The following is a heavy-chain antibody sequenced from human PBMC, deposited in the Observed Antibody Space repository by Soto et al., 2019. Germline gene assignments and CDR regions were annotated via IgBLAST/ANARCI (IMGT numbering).Heavy chain of an antibody. J-gene: IGHJ5*02. CDR2: IIPIFGTA. D-gene: IGHD1-26*01. CDR1: GGTFSSYA. V-gene: IGHV1-69*13. CDR3: ASRGPATTPNWFEP. Sequence: ASVKVSCKASGGTFSSYAISWVRQAPGQGLEWMGGIIPIFGTANYAQKFQGRVTITADESTSTAYMELSSLRSEDTAVYYCASRGPATTPNWFEPLGQGTLVAVSS.